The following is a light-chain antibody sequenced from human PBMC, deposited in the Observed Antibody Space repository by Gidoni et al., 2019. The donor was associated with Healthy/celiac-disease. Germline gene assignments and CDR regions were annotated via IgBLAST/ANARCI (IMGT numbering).Light chain of an antibody. J-gene: IGKJ5*01. CDR1: QGISSC. V-gene: IGKV1-12*01. Sequence: DIQMTQSPSSVSASVGDRVTITCRASQGISSCLTWYQQKTGKPPKLLVYDSPSLQSGVPSTFIGSGSGTDFTLTICSLHPEDFATYYFQQANSFPLTFXQXTRLXIK. CDR2: DSP. CDR3: QQANSFPLT.